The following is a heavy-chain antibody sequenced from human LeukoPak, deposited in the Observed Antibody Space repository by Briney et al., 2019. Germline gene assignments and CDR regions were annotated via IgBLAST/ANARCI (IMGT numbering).Heavy chain of an antibody. CDR2: IYYSGST. CDR1: GGSIRSSSYY. V-gene: IGHV4-39*01. J-gene: IGHJ5*02. D-gene: IGHD3-22*01. CDR3: ARHPRITMIVVVIGFDP. Sequence: SETLSLTCTVSGGSIRSSSYYWGWIRQPPGKGLEWIGSIYYSGSTYYNPSLKSRVTISVDTSKNQFSLKLSSVTAADTAVYYCARHPRITMIVVVIGFDPWGQGTLVTVSS.